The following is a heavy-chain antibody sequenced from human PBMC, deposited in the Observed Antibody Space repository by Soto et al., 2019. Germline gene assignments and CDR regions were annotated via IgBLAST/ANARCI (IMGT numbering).Heavy chain of an antibody. J-gene: IGHJ4*02. CDR2: ISYDGSNK. CDR3: AKEIMITFGGVINGNYFDY. V-gene: IGHV3-30*18. Sequence: VAVISYDGSNKYYADSVKGRFTISRDNSKNTLYLQMNSLRAEDTAVYYCAKEIMITFGGVINGNYFDYWGQGTLVTVSS. D-gene: IGHD3-16*02.